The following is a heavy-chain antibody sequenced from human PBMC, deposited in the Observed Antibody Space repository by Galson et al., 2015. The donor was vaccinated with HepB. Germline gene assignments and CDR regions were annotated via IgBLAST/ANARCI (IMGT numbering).Heavy chain of an antibody. CDR1: GYTFTSYG. J-gene: IGHJ5*02. CDR2: ISAYNGNT. CDR3: ARRGVAAAGPNWFDP. V-gene: IGHV1-18*04. D-gene: IGHD6-13*01. Sequence: SVKVSCKASGYTFTSYGISWVRQAPGQGLEWMGWISAYNGNTNYAQKLQGRVTISADKSISTAYLQWSSLKASDTAMYYCARRGVAAAGPNWFDPWGQGTLVTVSS.